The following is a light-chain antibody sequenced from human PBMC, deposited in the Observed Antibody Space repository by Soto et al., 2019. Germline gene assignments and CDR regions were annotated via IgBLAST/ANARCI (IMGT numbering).Light chain of an antibody. CDR1: RSDVGAYNY. J-gene: IGLJ1*01. V-gene: IGLV2-14*01. Sequence: QSVLTQPASVSGSPGQSIAISCTGTRSDVGAYNYVSWYQQHPGKAPKLMISEVTNRPSGVSDRFSGYKSGNTASLTISGLQAEDEADDYCSSFTSRFTFVFGTGTKVTVL. CDR2: EVT. CDR3: SSFTSRFTFV.